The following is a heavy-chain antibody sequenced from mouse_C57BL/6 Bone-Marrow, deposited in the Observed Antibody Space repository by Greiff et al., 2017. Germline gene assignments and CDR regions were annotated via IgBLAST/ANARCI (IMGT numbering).Heavy chain of an antibody. CDR3: AITRLDFDV. J-gene: IGHJ1*03. V-gene: IGHV1-66*01. CDR1: GYSFTSYY. Sequence: VKLMESGPELVKPGASVKISCKASGYSFTSYYIHWVKQRPGQGLEWIGWIYPGSGNTKYNEKFKGKATLTADTSSSTAYMQLSSLTSEDSAVYYCAITRLDFDVWGTGTTVTVSS. CDR2: IYPGSGNT.